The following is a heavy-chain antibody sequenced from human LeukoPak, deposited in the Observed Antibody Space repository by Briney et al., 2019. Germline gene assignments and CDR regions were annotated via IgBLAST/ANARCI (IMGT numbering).Heavy chain of an antibody. J-gene: IGHJ4*02. V-gene: IGHV4-34*01. CDR2: INHSGST. CDR1: GGSFSGYY. CDR3: ARQHGPRGDDYAVYYFDY. Sequence: SETLSLTCAVYGGSFSGYYWSWIRQPPGKGLEWIGEINHSGSTNYNPSLKSRVTISVDTSKNQFSLKLSSVTAADTAVYYCARQHGPRGDDYAVYYFDYWGQGTLVTVSS. D-gene: IGHD5-12*01.